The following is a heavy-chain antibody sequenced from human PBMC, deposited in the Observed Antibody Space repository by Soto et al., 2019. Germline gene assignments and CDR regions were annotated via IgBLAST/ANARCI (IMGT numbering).Heavy chain of an antibody. CDR2: IFYSGST. V-gene: IGHV4-30-4*01. CDR3: ARVKATLYRHYYFDY. CDR1: GRTINSGDYF. J-gene: IGHJ4*02. Sequence: SETLSLTCSVPGRTINSGDYFWSWIRQPPGKGLEWIGSIFYSGSTYYSPSLKSRASMSIETSKNLFSLRPSSLTAADTAVYFCARVKATLYRHYYFDYWGQGTPVTVSS. D-gene: IGHD5-12*01.